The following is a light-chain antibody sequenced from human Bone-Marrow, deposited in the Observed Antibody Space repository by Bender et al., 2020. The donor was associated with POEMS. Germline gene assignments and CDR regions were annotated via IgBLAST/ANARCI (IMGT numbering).Light chain of an antibody. Sequence: QSALTQPASVSGSLGQSITISCTGTSSDIGGYNYVSWYQQHPGKAPKLMIYEVYSRPSDISNRFSGSKTGHTASLTISGLQAEDEADYYCSSYTTGSTLVVFGGGTKLTVL. J-gene: IGLJ2*01. CDR3: SSYTTGSTLVV. V-gene: IGLV2-14*01. CDR2: EVY. CDR1: SSDIGGYNY.